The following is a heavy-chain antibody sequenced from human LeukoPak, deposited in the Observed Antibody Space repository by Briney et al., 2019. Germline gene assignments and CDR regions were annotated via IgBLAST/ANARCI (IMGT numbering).Heavy chain of an antibody. J-gene: IGHJ4*02. CDR1: GFTFSSYA. V-gene: IGHV3-23*01. Sequence: GGSLRLSCAASGFTFSSYAMSWVRQAPGKGLEWVSALSGNGSPTYYADSVKGRFTISRDNSKNTLYLQMNSLRVEDTALYYCAKDRSVATPFYYFDYWGQGTLVTVSS. CDR3: AKDRSVATPFYYFDY. D-gene: IGHD5-12*01. CDR2: LSGNGSPT.